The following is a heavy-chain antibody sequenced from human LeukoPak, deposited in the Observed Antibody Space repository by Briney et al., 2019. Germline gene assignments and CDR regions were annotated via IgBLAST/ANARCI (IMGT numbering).Heavy chain of an antibody. CDR3: AGNVGQWLVLDY. J-gene: IGHJ4*02. CDR2: IYDSGST. CDR1: GGSIRSSYYY. V-gene: IGHV4-39*01. D-gene: IGHD6-19*01. Sequence: SPSETLSLTCTVSGGSIRSSYYYWGWIRQPPGKGLEWIGSIYDSGSTYYNPSLKSRVTISVDTSKNQFSLKLSSVTAADTAVYYCAGNVGQWLVLDYWGQGTLVTVSS.